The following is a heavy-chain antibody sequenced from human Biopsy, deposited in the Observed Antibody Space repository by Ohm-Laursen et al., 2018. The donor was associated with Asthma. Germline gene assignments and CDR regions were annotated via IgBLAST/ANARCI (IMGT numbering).Heavy chain of an antibody. Sequence: SLRLSCAASGFVFSQCGMHWVRQGKNKGLEWVALVTSDGHNKYYEDSVKGRFTISRDNSRNRLYLQINRLTVEDSAVYFCARQSGQDYGDSSGFDIWGQGTKVAVSS. CDR1: GFVFSQCG. CDR3: ARQSGQDYGDSSGFDI. D-gene: IGHD3-22*01. V-gene: IGHV3-30*03. CDR2: VTSDGHNK. J-gene: IGHJ3*02.